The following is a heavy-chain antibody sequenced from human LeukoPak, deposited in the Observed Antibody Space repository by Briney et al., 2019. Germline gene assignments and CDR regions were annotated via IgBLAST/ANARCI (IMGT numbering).Heavy chain of an antibody. CDR2: IYPDDSDT. D-gene: IGHD6-19*01. CDR3: ASLSKSGAYSGGWPPDY. V-gene: IGHV5-51*01. J-gene: IGHJ4*02. Sequence: GESLKISCKAPGYTFTNHWIAWVRQMPGKGLEWMGFIYPDDSDTRYSPSFQGQVTISADKSISTAYLQWNTLKASDTAMYYCASLSKSGAYSGGWPPDYWGQGTWSPSPQ. CDR1: GYTFTNHW.